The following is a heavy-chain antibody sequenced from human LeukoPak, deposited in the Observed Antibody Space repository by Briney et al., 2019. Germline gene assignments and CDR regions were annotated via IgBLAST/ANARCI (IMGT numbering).Heavy chain of an antibody. CDR3: ARGRSGYPVALNY. Sequence: SETLSLTCTVSGGSISSYYWSWIRQPPGKGLERIGYIYYSGSTNYNPSLKSRVTVSVDTSKNQFSLKLSSLTAADTAVYYCARGRSGYPVALNYWGQGTLVTVSS. CDR2: IYYSGST. CDR1: GGSISSYY. V-gene: IGHV4-59*08. D-gene: IGHD3-3*01. J-gene: IGHJ4*02.